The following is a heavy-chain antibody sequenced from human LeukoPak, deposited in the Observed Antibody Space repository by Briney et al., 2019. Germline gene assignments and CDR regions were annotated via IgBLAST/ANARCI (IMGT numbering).Heavy chain of an antibody. J-gene: IGHJ4*02. D-gene: IGHD4-17*01. CDR3: AKGLGGYDDYALDY. CDR1: GFTFSSYW. Sequence: GGSLRLSCAASGFTFSSYWMSWVRQAPGKGLEWVANINEDGSEKYYVDSVKGRFTISRDNAKNSLYLQMNSLRAEDTAVYYCAKGLGGYDDYALDYWGQGTLVTVSS. CDR2: INEDGSEK. V-gene: IGHV3-7*03.